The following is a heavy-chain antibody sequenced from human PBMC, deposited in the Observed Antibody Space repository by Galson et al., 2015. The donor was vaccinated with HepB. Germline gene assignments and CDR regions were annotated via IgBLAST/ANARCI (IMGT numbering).Heavy chain of an antibody. CDR1: GFTFSIYA. J-gene: IGHJ5*02. V-gene: IGHV3-30*18. Sequence: SLRLSCAASGFTFSIYAMHWVRQAPGKGLEWVAIISYDGSKKYYADSVKGRLTISRDNSKNTLYLQMDSLIAEDTAVYYCAKGAAAYENSNSNWFDPWGQGTLVTVSS. D-gene: IGHD3-22*01. CDR2: ISYDGSKK. CDR3: AKGAAAYENSNSNWFDP.